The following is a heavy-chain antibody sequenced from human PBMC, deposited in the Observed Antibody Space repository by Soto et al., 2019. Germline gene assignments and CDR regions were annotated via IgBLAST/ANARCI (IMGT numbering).Heavy chain of an antibody. D-gene: IGHD6-19*01. J-gene: IGHJ4*02. CDR1: GGSISSGGYY. V-gene: IGHV4-31*03. CDR3: ARDRGYSSGWYGGGTDY. Sequence: QLLASGPGLVKPSQTLSLTCTVSGGSISSGGYYWSWIRQHPGKGLEWIGYIYYSGSTYYNPSLKSRVTISVDTSKNQFSMKLSSVTAADTAVYYCARDRGYSSGWYGGGTDYWGQGTLVTVSS. CDR2: IYYSGST.